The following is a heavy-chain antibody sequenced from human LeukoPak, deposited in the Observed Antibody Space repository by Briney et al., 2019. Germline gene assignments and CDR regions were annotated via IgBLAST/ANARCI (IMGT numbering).Heavy chain of an antibody. J-gene: IGHJ5*02. CDR3: ARITAAGTGFDP. CDR1: GGSISSGSYY. V-gene: IGHV4-61*02. CDR2: IYTSGST. D-gene: IGHD6-13*01. Sequence: SETLSLTCRVSGGSISSGSYYWSWIRQPAGKGLEWIGRIYTSGSTNYNPSLKSRVTISADTSKNQFSLNLNSVTAADTAVYYCARITAAGTGFDPWGQGTLVTVSS.